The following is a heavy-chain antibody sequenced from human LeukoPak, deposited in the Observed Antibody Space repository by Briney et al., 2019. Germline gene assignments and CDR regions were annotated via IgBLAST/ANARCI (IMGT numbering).Heavy chain of an antibody. CDR2: MNPNSGNT. Sequence: EASVKVSCKASGYTLTSYDINWVRQATGQGLEWMGWMNPNSGNTGYAQKFQGRVTMTRNTSISTAYMELSSLRSEDTAVYYCARGTTYYGSGSRNWFDPWGQGTLVTVSS. J-gene: IGHJ5*02. D-gene: IGHD3-10*01. V-gene: IGHV1-8*02. CDR1: GYTLTSYD. CDR3: ARGTTYYGSGSRNWFDP.